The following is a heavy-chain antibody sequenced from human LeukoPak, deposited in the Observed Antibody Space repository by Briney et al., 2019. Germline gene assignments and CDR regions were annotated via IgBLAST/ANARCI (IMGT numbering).Heavy chain of an antibody. CDR2: INSDGSST. J-gene: IGHJ4*02. D-gene: IGHD3-22*01. CDR3: ARVPRGYYDSSNYYYHFDY. CDR1: GFTFSSHW. V-gene: IGHV3-74*01. Sequence: PGGSLRLSCAASGFTFSSHWMHWVRQAPGKGLVWVSRINSDGSSTSSADSVKGRFTISRDNAKNTLYLQMNSLRAEDTAVYYCARVPRGYYDSSNYYYHFDYWGQGTLVSVSS.